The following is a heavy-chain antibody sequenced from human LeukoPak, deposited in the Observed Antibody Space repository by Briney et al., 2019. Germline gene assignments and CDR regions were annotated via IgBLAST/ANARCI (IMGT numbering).Heavy chain of an antibody. CDR3: ARATLGYSSGWYDN. D-gene: IGHD6-19*01. Sequence: PGGSLRLSCAASGFTFSSYWMHWVRQAPGKGLVWVSRIKSDGSSTTYADSVKGRFTIPRDNAKNTLYLQMNSLRAEDTAVYYCARATLGYSSGWYDNWGQGTLVTVSS. CDR1: GFTFSSYW. CDR2: IKSDGSST. V-gene: IGHV3-74*01. J-gene: IGHJ5*02.